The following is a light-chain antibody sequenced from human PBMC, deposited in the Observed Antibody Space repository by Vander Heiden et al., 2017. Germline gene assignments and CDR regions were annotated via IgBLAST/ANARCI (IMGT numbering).Light chain of an antibody. CDR2: WAS. V-gene: IGKV4-1*01. CDR1: QSGLYSSNNKNY. CDR3: QQYYSTPRT. Sequence: DIVMTQSPDSLAVSLGASATITCKSSQSGLYSSNNKNYLAWYQQKPGQPPKLLIYWASTRESGVPDRFSGSGSGTDFTLTISSLQAEDVAVYYCQQYYSTPRTFGQGTKVEIK. J-gene: IGKJ1*01.